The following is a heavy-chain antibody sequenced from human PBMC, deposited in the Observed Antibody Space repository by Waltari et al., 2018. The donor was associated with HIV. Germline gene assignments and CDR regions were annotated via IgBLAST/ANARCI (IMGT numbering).Heavy chain of an antibody. CDR2: VNTANVHT. CDR1: GYSFTSHA. V-gene: IGHV1-3*05. Sequence: VQLVQSGAEEKKPGASVKISCKASGYSFTSHAIHWVRQAPGQRLEGVGWVNTANVHTTESQHFQGRVTITRDTSATTASMELNSLRSEDTAVYYCAREMSLIRVIAVAMDVWGQGTTVTVSS. CDR3: AREMSLIRVIAVAMDV. J-gene: IGHJ6*02. D-gene: IGHD6-19*01.